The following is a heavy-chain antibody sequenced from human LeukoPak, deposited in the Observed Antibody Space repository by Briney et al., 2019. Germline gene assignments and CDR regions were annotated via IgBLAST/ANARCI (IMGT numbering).Heavy chain of an antibody. CDR1: GYSIKSGYS. D-gene: IGHD5-24*01. Sequence: PSETLSLTCSVSGYSIKSGYSWGWVRQSPGKGLEWLGTIYHSGTTYYNPSLKSRVTISVDTSKNQFSLKLSSVTAADTAVYYCARDRLQLQSWGQGTLVTVSS. CDR3: ARDRLQLQS. CDR2: IYHSGTT. V-gene: IGHV4-38-2*02. J-gene: IGHJ5*02.